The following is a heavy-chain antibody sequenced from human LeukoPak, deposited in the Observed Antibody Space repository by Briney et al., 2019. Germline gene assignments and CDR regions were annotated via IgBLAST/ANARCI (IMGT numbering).Heavy chain of an antibody. CDR1: GYTFTSYW. J-gene: IGHJ4*02. CDR3: ARRDMATNTPFDY. CDR2: IYPGVSDT. D-gene: IGHD5-24*01. V-gene: IGHV5-51*01. Sequence: GSLETSSQGSGYTFTSYWIGWVREPPGKGEECMGIIYPGVSDTRYSPSFQGQVTISADKSISTAYLQWSSLKASDTAMYYCARRDMATNTPFDYWGQGTLVTVSS.